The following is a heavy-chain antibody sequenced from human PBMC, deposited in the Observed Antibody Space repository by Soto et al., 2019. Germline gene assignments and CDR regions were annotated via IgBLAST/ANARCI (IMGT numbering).Heavy chain of an antibody. V-gene: IGHV4-34*01. CDR2: INHSGEP. J-gene: IGHJ5*02. CDR3: ARVRDWFDP. D-gene: IGHD3-3*01. CDR1: TGCLSGYY. Sequence: EILPVTCALYTGCLSGYYWNWIRQPPGKGLELIGEINHSGEPPYNPSLMSRVTISVDTSKKQFSLTLTSVTAADKAVYYCARVRDWFDPWGQGTLVPVSS.